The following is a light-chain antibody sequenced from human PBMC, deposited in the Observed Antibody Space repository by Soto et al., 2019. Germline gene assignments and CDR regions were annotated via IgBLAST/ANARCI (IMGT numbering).Light chain of an antibody. V-gene: IGKV3-20*01. Sequence: EMVLTQSPGSLALSPGEGATLSCRATETVSGNYLAWYQQKPGQSPRLLISGASRRATGIQDRFSGSGSGKDFTLTITRLEPEDFAVYYCQQCGPAHTLTFGQGTKVEIK. CDR3: QQCGPAHTLT. CDR2: GAS. CDR1: ETVSGNY. J-gene: IGKJ1*01.